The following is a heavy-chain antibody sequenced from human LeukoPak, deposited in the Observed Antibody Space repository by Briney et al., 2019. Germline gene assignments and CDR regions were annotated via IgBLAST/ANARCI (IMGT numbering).Heavy chain of an antibody. J-gene: IGHJ5*02. CDR3: ARDSYRTRSYNWFDP. D-gene: IGHD5-18*01. V-gene: IGHV1-69*06. CDR2: IIPMVGTT. CDR1: GCTFSSYS. Sequence: EASVKVSCKASGCTFSSYSINWVRQAPGKGLEWMAVIIPMVGTTNYAHTFQGRVTITADKSTNTAYMELNSLRSEDTAVYYCARDSYRTRSYNWFDPWGQGTLVTVSS.